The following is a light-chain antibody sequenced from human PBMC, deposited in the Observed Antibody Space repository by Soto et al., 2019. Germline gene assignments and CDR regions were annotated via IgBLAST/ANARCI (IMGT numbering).Light chain of an antibody. CDR1: QSVSSNY. CDR3: QQHGSSPIT. V-gene: IGKV3-20*01. J-gene: IGKJ5*01. CDR2: GAS. Sequence: ILLTQSPGTLSLSPGERATLSCRASQSVSSNYLAWYQQKPGQTPRLLVYGASNRASGIPDRFSGSGSGTDFTLTISRLEPEDFAVYYCQQHGSSPITFGQGTRLEIK.